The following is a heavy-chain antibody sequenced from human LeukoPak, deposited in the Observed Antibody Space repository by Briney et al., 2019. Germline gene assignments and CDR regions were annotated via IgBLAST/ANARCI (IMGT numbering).Heavy chain of an antibody. CDR3: AKEILPTTVTTSGGMDV. J-gene: IGHJ6*02. V-gene: IGHV3-23*01. CDR2: ISGSGGST. D-gene: IGHD4-17*01. CDR1: GFTFSSYA. Sequence: GGSLRLSCAASGFTFSSYAMSWVRQAPGKGLEWVSAISGSGGSTYYADSVKGRFTISRDNSKNTLYLQMNSLRVEDMAVYYCAKEILPTTVTTSGGMDVWGQGTTVTVSS.